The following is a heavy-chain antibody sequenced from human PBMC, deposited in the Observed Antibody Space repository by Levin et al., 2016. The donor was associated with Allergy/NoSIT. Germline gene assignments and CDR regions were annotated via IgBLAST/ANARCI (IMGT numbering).Heavy chain of an antibody. D-gene: IGHD2-15*01. V-gene: IGHV1-69*01. J-gene: IGHJ1*01. CDR2: IIPIFGTA. Sequence: WVRQAPGQGLEWMGGIIPIFGTANYAQKFQGRVTITADESTSTAYMELSSLRSEDTAVYYCARDMLEGSAATFVRPTEYFQHWGQGTLVTVSS. CDR3: ARDMLEGSAATFVRPTEYFQH.